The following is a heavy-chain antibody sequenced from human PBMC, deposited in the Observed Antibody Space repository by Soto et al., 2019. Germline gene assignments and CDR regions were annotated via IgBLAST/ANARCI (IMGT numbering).Heavy chain of an antibody. J-gene: IGHJ4*02. CDR3: AKSRSWGDYSCFDY. CDR1: GFTFSSYG. V-gene: IGHV3-33*06. CDR2: IWYDGSNK. D-gene: IGHD4-17*01. Sequence: QVQLVESGGGVVQPGRSLRLSCAASGFTFSSYGMHWVRQAPGKGLEWVAVIWYDGSNKYYADSVKGRFTISRDNSKNTLYLQMNSLRAEDTAVYYCAKSRSWGDYSCFDYWGQGTLVTVSS.